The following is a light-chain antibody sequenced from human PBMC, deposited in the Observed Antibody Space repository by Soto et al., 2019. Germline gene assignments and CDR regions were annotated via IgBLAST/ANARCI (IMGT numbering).Light chain of an antibody. Sequence: EVVLTQSPATLSLSPGDRATLSCRASQSVFGYLAWYQHKPGQAPRLLIYDAYKRATGVPARFSGSGSETDFTLIISSLEPEDFAVYYCQQRSDSPPLTFGGGTKVVIK. CDR1: QSVFGY. CDR2: DAY. J-gene: IGKJ4*01. CDR3: QQRSDSPPLT. V-gene: IGKV3-11*01.